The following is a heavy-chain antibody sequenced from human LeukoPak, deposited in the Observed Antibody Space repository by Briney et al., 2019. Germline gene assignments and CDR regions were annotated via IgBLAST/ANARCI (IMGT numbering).Heavy chain of an antibody. CDR3: ARGEVSSSWLQYSSGWYGGHYFDY. CDR2: INPSGGST. D-gene: IGHD6-19*01. CDR1: GYTFTSYY. V-gene: IGHV1-46*01. Sequence: EASVKVSCKASGYTFTSYYMHWVRQAPGQGLEWMGIINPSGGSTSYAQKFQGRVTMTRDMSTSTVYMELSSLRSEDTAVYYCARGEVSSSWLQYSSGWYGGHYFDYWGQGTLVTVSS. J-gene: IGHJ4*02.